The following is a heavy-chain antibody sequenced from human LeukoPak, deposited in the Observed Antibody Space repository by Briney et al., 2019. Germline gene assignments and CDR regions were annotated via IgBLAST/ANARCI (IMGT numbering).Heavy chain of an antibody. CDR2: IYYSGST. CDR3: ARDEGGASWFDP. Sequence: TSETLSLTCTVSGGSISSYYWSWIRQPPGKGLEWIGYIYYSGSTNYNPSLKSRVTISVDTSKNQFSLKLSSVTAADTAVYYCARDEGGASWFDPWGQGTLVTVSS. V-gene: IGHV4-59*01. D-gene: IGHD1-26*01. J-gene: IGHJ5*02. CDR1: GGSISSYY.